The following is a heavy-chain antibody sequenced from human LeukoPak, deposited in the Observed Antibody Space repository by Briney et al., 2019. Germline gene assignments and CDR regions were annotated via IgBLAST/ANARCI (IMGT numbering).Heavy chain of an antibody. CDR2: IYYSGST. Sequence: SETLSLTCTVSGGSISSGGYYWSWIRQHPGKGLEWIGCIYYSGSTYYNPSLKSRVTISVDTSKNQFALKLSSVTAADTAVYYCARDLAVAGHDAFDIWGQGTMVTVSS. J-gene: IGHJ3*02. CDR1: GGSISSGGYY. V-gene: IGHV4-31*03. D-gene: IGHD6-19*01. CDR3: ARDLAVAGHDAFDI.